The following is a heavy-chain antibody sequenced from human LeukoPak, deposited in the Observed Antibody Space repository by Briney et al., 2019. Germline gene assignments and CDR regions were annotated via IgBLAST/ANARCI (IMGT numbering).Heavy chain of an antibody. J-gene: IGHJ6*02. V-gene: IGHV2-70*01. Sequence: SGPALVKPTQTLTLTCTFSGFSLSTSGMCVSWIRQPPGKALEWLALIDWDDDKYYSTSLKTRLTISKDTSKNQVVLTMTNMDPVDTATYYCAVSEPDSSGYRYYYGMDVWGQGTTVTVSS. CDR1: GFSLSTSGMC. D-gene: IGHD3-22*01. CDR3: AVSEPDSSGYRYYYGMDV. CDR2: IDWDDDK.